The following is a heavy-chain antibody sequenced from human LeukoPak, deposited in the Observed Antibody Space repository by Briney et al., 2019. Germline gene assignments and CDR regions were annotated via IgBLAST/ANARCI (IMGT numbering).Heavy chain of an antibody. CDR3: AREVISTPSYFDY. CDR1: GFTFSSYS. D-gene: IGHD2-2*01. J-gene: IGHJ4*02. V-gene: IGHV3-53*01. CDR2: IHRDDKT. Sequence: GGSLRLSCAASGFTFSSYSMNWVRRAPGKGLEWVSFIHRDDKTYYADSVKGRFTMSRDSSKNTLYLQMNSLGADDTAVYYCAREVISTPSYFDYWGQGILVTVSS.